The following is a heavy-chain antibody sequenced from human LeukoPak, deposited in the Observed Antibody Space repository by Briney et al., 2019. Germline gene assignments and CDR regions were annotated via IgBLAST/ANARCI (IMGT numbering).Heavy chain of an antibody. CDR1: GFTFNSYA. CDR2: ISGSGGST. Sequence: PGGSLRLSCAASGFTFNSYAMSWVRQAPGKGLEWVSAISGSGGSTYYADSVKGRFTISRDNSRDTLYLQMDSLRAEDTAIYYCAKDAVSGEEWPYYMDVWGKGTTVTVSS. J-gene: IGHJ6*03. CDR3: AKDAVSGEEWPYYMDV. V-gene: IGHV3-23*01. D-gene: IGHD3-3*01.